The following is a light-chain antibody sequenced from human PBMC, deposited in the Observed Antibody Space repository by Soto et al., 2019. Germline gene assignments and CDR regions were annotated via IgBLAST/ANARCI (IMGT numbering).Light chain of an antibody. Sequence: DIQLTQSPSFLSVSVGDRVTISCRASQGISDYLAWYQQKPGKAPKLLIYGASTLQSGVPSRFSGSASGTEFTHTISSLQPEDFATYFCQQFNAYPLTFGGGTKLEIK. CDR2: GAS. V-gene: IGKV1-9*01. J-gene: IGKJ4*01. CDR3: QQFNAYPLT. CDR1: QGISDY.